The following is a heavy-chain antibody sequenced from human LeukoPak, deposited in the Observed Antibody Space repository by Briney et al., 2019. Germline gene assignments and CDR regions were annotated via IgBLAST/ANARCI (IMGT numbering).Heavy chain of an antibody. V-gene: IGHV3-21*01. J-gene: IGHJ4*02. CDR3: ARERDYGGNWDYFDY. Sequence: GGSLRLSCAASGSTFSSYGMHWVRQAPGKGLEWVSSISSTSSYIYYADSVRGRFTISRDNPKNSLYLQMNSLRAEDTAVYYCARERDYGGNWDYFDYWGQGTLLAVSS. D-gene: IGHD4-23*01. CDR1: GSTFSSYG. CDR2: ISSTSSYI.